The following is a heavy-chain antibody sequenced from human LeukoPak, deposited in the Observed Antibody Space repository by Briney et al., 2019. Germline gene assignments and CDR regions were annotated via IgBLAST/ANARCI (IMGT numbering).Heavy chain of an antibody. D-gene: IGHD2-8*01. V-gene: IGHV3-48*01. J-gene: IGHJ6*03. CDR3: ARDGRGTNGVSYYYMDV. CDR1: GFTFSSYS. Sequence: PGGSLRLSCAASGFTFSSYSMNWVRQAPGKGLEWVSYISSSSSTIYYADSVKGRFTISRDNAKNSLYLQMNSLRAEDTAVYYCARDGRGTNGVSYYYMDVRGKGTTVTVSS. CDR2: ISSSSSTI.